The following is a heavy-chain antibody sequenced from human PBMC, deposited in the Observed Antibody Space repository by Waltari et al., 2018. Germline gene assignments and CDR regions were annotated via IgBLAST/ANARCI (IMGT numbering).Heavy chain of an antibody. CDR2: IHYSGSS. D-gene: IGHD1-26*01. CDR3: ARADTSTSYFYYYMDV. V-gene: IGHV4-59*01. Sequence: QVQLQESGPGLVKPSETLSLTCTVSGGSTSTYYWSWVRQSPGKGLEWIGYIHYSGSSFYNPSVRSRVAISLDTPSNQFSLRLRSVTAADAAIYYCARADTSTSYFYYYMDVWGKGTTVTVSS. CDR1: GGSTSTYY. J-gene: IGHJ6*03.